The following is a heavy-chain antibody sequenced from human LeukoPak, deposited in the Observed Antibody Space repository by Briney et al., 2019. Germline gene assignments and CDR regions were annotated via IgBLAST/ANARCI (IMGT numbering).Heavy chain of an antibody. CDR1: GFTFSDYY. Sequence: GESLKISCAASGFTFSDYYMSWIRQAPGKGLEWVSYISSSGSTIYYADSVKGRFTISRDNAKNSLYLQMNSLRAEDTAVYYCARDTRGSWNAFDIWGQGTMVTVSS. J-gene: IGHJ3*02. CDR2: ISSSGSTI. CDR3: ARDTRGSWNAFDI. D-gene: IGHD1-1*01. V-gene: IGHV3-11*04.